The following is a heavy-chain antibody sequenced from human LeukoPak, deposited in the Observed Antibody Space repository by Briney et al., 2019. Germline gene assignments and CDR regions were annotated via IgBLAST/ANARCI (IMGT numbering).Heavy chain of an antibody. Sequence: SETLSLTCGGSGYPINNAYYWVWIRQPPGKGLEWIGSLYHPDSTYYNPSLKSRVTISVDTSKNQFSLKLSSVTAADTAVYYCARGARGYYDSSGYYYWGQGTLVTVSS. J-gene: IGHJ4*02. V-gene: IGHV4-38-2*01. CDR1: GYPINNAYY. CDR3: ARGARGYYDSSGYYY. D-gene: IGHD3-22*01. CDR2: LYHPDST.